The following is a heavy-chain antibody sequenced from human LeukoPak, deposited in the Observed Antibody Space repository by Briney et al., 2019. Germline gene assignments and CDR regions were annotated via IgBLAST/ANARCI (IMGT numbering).Heavy chain of an antibody. CDR1: GFTFSSYS. Sequence: GGSLRLSCAASGFTFSSYSMNWVRQAPGKGLEWVSYISSSSSTIYYADSVKGRSTISRDNAKNSLYLQMNSLRAEDTAVYYCARTERASGAFDIWGQGTMVTVSS. CDR3: ARTERASGAFDI. CDR2: ISSSSSTI. V-gene: IGHV3-48*01. D-gene: IGHD3-10*01. J-gene: IGHJ3*02.